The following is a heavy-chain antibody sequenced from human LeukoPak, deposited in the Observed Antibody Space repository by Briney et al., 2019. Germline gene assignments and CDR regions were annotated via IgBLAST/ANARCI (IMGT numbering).Heavy chain of an antibody. CDR3: TRLDYHDSSTLDY. V-gene: IGHV5-51*01. J-gene: IGHJ4*02. CDR1: GYGFTTYW. CDR2: IYPDDSDA. Sequence: GESLKISCKGSGYGFTTYWIAWVRQMPGKGLEWMGIIYPDDSDARYSPSFQGQVTISADKSISIAYLQWNRLKASDTAMYYCTRLDYHDSSTLDYWGQGTLVTVSS. D-gene: IGHD3-22*01.